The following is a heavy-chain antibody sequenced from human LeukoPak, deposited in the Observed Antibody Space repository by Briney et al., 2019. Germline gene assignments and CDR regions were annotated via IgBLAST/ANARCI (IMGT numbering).Heavy chain of an antibody. J-gene: IGHJ4*02. CDR3: ARTIQLWSIYDY. D-gene: IGHD5-18*01. Sequence: PSQTLSLTCTVSGGSISSGSYYWSWIRQPAGKGLEWIGRIYTSGSTNYNPSLKSRVTISVDTSKNQFSLKLSSVTAADTAVYYCARTIQLWSIYDYWGQGTLVTVSS. CDR2: IYTSGST. CDR1: GGSISSGSYY. V-gene: IGHV4-61*02.